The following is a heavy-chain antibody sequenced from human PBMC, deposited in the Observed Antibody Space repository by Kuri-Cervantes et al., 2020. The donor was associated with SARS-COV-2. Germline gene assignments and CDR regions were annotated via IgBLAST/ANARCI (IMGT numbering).Heavy chain of an antibody. J-gene: IGHJ6*02. CDR1: GYSISSSNW. V-gene: IGHV4-28*01. D-gene: IGHD3-3*01. Sequence: LRLSCGVVGYSISSSNWWGWIRQPPGKGLEWIGYIYHSGTTYYNPTLKSRVSMAVDRSKDQFSLKLKSVTAGGTAVYYCARTIFGVGTAWVKPPPFYGMDVWGQGTTVTVSS. CDR2: IYHSGTT. CDR3: ARTIFGVGTAWVKPPPFYGMDV.